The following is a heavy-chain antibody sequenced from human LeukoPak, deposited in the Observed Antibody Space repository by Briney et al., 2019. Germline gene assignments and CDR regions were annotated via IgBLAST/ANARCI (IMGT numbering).Heavy chain of an antibody. CDR1: GGSISSYY. J-gene: IGHJ6*03. Sequence: SETLSLTCTVSGGSISSYYWSWIRQPPGKGLEWIGYIYYSGSTNYNPSLKSRVTISVDTSKNQFSLKLSSVTAADTAVYYCARVKSSSGVGYYYYYMDVWGKGTTVTVSS. V-gene: IGHV4-59*12. CDR3: ARVKSSSGVGYYYYYMDV. D-gene: IGHD6-6*01. CDR2: IYYSGST.